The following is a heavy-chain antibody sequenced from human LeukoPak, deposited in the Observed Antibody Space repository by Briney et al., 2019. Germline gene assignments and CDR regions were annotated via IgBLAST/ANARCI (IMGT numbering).Heavy chain of an antibody. CDR3: ARDVVGNLVGAFDI. J-gene: IGHJ3*02. V-gene: IGHV3-21*01. Sequence: GGSLRLSCAGSGFIFSTYSMNWVRQAPGKGLEWVSSISSQSSYIHYADSVKGRFTISRDNAKNSLYLQMNSLRAEDTTVYYCARDVVGNLVGAFDIWGQGTMVSVSS. D-gene: IGHD1-7*01. CDR2: ISSQSSYI. CDR1: GFIFSTYS.